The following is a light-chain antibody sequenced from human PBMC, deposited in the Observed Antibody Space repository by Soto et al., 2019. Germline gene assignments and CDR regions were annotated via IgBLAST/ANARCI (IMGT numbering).Light chain of an antibody. J-gene: IGKJ1*01. CDR3: QQYNSFWT. CDR2: DAS. CDR1: QSISTY. V-gene: IGKV1-5*01. Sequence: DIQMTQSPSTLSASVGDRVTINCRASQSISTYLNWYQQKPGKAPQVLIWDASTLQSGVPSRFSGSGSGTEFTLTISSLQPDDFATYYCQQYNSFWTFGQGTKVDIK.